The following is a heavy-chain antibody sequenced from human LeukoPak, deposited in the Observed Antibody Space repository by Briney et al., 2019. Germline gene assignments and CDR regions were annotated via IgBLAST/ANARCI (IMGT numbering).Heavy chain of an antibody. D-gene: IGHD3-22*01. Sequence: SETLSLSCTVSGGSVSSSSYYWGWVRQPPGKGMEWIGSIYYSGSNYYNPSLRSRVTISVDTSKNQFSLKLSSVTAADTAVYYCAKDPLRNYYDSSGYFGWVDYWGQGTLVTVSS. CDR1: GGSVSSSSYY. CDR2: IYYSGSN. J-gene: IGHJ4*02. V-gene: IGHV4-39*01. CDR3: AKDPLRNYYDSSGYFGWVDY.